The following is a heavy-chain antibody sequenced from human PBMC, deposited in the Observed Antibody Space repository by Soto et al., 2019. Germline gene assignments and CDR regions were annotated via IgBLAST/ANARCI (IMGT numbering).Heavy chain of an antibody. Sequence: QVQLVQSGDEVKKPGASVKVSCKASGYIFVNYGIAWVRQAPGQGLEWMGWISPYTGNTHSATKIQGRLTMTTDTSTSTAYWVRGSLTSDDTAVYYCVMVDNYVTPTPQDVWGQGTTVTVSS. J-gene: IGHJ6*02. CDR1: GYIFVNYG. D-gene: IGHD3-16*01. V-gene: IGHV1-18*01. CDR3: VMVDNYVTPTPQDV. CDR2: ISPYTGNT.